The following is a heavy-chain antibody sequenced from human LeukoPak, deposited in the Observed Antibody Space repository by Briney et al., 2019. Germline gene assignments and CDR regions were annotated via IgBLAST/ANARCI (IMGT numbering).Heavy chain of an antibody. J-gene: IGHJ4*02. V-gene: IGHV5-51*01. CDR1: GYRFTSYW. CDR3: ARLVYSYGGPLDY. CDR2: IYPGDSDT. D-gene: IGHD5-18*01. Sequence: GASLKISCKGSGYRFTSYWIGWVRQMPGKGLEWMGIIYPGDSDTSYSPSFQGQVTISADKSISTAYLQWSSLKASDTAMYYCARLVYSYGGPLDYWGQGTLVAVSS.